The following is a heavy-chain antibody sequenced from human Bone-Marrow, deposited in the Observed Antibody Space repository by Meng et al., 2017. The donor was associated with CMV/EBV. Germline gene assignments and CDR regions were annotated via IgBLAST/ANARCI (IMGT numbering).Heavy chain of an antibody. V-gene: IGHV3-74*01. D-gene: IGHD3-3*01. CDR3: ARDLRFLTRSVGMDV. J-gene: IGHJ6*02. Sequence: LSLTCAASGFTFSSYWMHWVRQAPGKGLVWVSRINSDGSSTSYADSVKGRFTISRDNAKNTLYLQMNSLRAEDTAVYYCARDLRFLTRSVGMDVWGQGTTVTVSS. CDR2: INSDGSST. CDR1: GFTFSSYW.